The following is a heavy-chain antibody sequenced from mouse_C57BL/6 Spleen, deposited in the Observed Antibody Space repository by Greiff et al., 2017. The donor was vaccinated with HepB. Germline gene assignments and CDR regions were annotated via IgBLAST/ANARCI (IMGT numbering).Heavy chain of an antibody. D-gene: IGHD2-2*01. CDR3: ARRGGVTPDY. CDR1: GFTFSSYG. J-gene: IGHJ2*01. Sequence: EVQGVESGGDLVKPGGSLKLSCAASGFTFSSYGMSWVRQTPDKRLEWVATISSGGSYTYYPDSVKGRFTISRDNAKNTLYLQMSSLKSEDTAMYYCARRGGVTPDYWGKGTTLTVSS. V-gene: IGHV5-6*01. CDR2: ISSGGSYT.